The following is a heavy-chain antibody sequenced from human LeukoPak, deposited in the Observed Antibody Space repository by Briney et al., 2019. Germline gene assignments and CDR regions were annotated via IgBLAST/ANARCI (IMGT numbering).Heavy chain of an antibody. J-gene: IGHJ4*02. Sequence: SETLSLTFTVSGGSISSYYWSWIRPPPGKGLEWIGYIYYSGSTNYNPSLKSRVTISVDTSKNQFSLKLSSVTAADTAVYYCASGGGSANDYWGQGTLVTVSS. D-gene: IGHD2-15*01. V-gene: IGHV4-59*01. CDR3: ASGGGSANDY. CDR2: IYYSGST. CDR1: GGSISSYY.